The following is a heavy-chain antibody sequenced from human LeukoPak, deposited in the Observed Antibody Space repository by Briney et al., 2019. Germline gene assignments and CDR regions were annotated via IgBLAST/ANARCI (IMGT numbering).Heavy chain of an antibody. CDR3: ARSLPDYFDC. V-gene: IGHV3-43*02. CDR1: GFTFDDYA. CDR2: ISGDGGTT. Sequence: GGSLRLSCAASGFTFDDYAMHWVRQAPGKGLEWVSLISGDGGTTHSADSVKGRFTISRDNSKNSLYLQMNSLRTEDTALCYCARSLPDYFDCWGQGTLVTVSS. J-gene: IGHJ4*02.